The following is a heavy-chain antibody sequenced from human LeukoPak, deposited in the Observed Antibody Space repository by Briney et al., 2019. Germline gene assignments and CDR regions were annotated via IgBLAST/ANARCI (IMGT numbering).Heavy chain of an antibody. V-gene: IGHV4-59*01. Sequence: PSETLSLTCAVYGGSFSGYYWTWIRQPPGKGLEWIGYIYYSGSTNYNPSLKSRVTISVDTSKNQFSLKLSSVTAADTAVYYCARGVVIAPQTFDYWGQGTLVTVSS. CDR3: ARGVVIAPQTFDY. J-gene: IGHJ4*02. CDR2: IYYSGST. CDR1: GGSFSGYY. D-gene: IGHD2-21*01.